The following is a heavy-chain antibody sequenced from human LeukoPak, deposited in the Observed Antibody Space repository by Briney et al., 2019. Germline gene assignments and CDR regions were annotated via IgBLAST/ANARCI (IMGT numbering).Heavy chain of an antibody. D-gene: IGHD3-3*01. Sequence: SVKVSCKASGGTFSSYTISWVRQAPGQGLEWVGRIIPILGIANYAQKFQGRVTITADKSTSTAYMELSSLRSEDTAVYYCASQNTIFGVVRFDPWGQGTLVTVSS. CDR3: ASQNTIFGVVRFDP. V-gene: IGHV1-69*02. CDR1: GGTFSSYT. CDR2: IIPILGIA. J-gene: IGHJ5*02.